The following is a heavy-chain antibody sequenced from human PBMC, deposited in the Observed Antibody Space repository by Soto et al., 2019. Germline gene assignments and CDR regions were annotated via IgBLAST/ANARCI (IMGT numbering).Heavy chain of an antibody. Sequence: ASVKVSCKASGGTFSSYAISWVRQAPGQGLEWMGRIDPGNGNTRYAQNFQGRVTMSRDTSTSTVYMELSSLRSEDTAVYYCARERGTSGHDAFDIWGQGTMVTV. CDR2: IDPGNGNT. CDR1: GGTFSSYA. CDR3: ARERGTSGHDAFDI. J-gene: IGHJ3*02. D-gene: IGHD6-25*01. V-gene: IGHV1-8*02.